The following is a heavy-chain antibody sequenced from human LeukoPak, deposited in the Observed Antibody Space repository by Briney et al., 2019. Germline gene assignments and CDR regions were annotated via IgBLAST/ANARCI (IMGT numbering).Heavy chain of an antibody. V-gene: IGHV3-23*01. CDR2: ISGSGGST. CDR1: GFTFSSYA. J-gene: IGHJ6*02. D-gene: IGHD3-10*01. Sequence: PGGSLRLSCAASGFTFSSYAMSWVRQAPGKGLEWVSAISGSGGSTYYAAAVKGRITISRDNYKHTLHLQRHSLEATVTAVYHRARDYGWASFPCDYCSAMDVWGQGTTVTVSS. CDR3: ARDYGWASFPCDYCSAMDV.